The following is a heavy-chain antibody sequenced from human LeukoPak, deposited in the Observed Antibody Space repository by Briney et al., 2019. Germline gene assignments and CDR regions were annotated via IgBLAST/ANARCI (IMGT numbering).Heavy chain of an antibody. CDR2: IIPIFGTA. J-gene: IGHJ5*02. D-gene: IGHD2-15*01. Sequence: GASVKVSCKASEGTFSSYAISWVRQAPGQGLEWMGRIIPIFGTANYAQKFQGRVTITADKSTSTAYMELSSLRSEDTAVYYCARGQNGYCNGGSCRNNWFDPWGQGTLVTVSS. V-gene: IGHV1-69*06. CDR3: ARGQNGYCNGGSCRNNWFDP. CDR1: EGTFSSYA.